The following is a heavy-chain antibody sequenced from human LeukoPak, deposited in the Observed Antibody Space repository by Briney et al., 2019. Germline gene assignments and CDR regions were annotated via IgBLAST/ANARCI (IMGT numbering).Heavy chain of an antibody. V-gene: IGHV1-18*01. CDR1: GYTFTSYG. Sequence: ASVKVSCKASGYTFTSYGISWMRQAPGQGLEWMGWISAYNGNTNYAQKFQGRVTMTTDTSTSTAYMELWSLRSDDTAVYYCARGLGSYPEIPLDYWGQGTLVTVSS. D-gene: IGHD3-16*02. J-gene: IGHJ4*02. CDR2: ISAYNGNT. CDR3: ARGLGSYPEIPLDY.